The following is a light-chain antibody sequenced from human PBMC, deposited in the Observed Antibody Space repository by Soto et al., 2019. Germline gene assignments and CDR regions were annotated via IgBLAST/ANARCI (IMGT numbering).Light chain of an antibody. CDR3: QQYGSSPWT. J-gene: IGKJ1*01. V-gene: IGKV3-20*01. CDR1: QSVSSSY. CDR2: GAS. Sequence: EIVLTQSPGNLSLSPGERATLSCRASQSVSSSYLAWYQQKPGQAPRLLIYGASSRATGIPDRFSGSGSGTDFTLTISRLEPEDFAVYYCQQYGSSPWTFGQGTKVDIK.